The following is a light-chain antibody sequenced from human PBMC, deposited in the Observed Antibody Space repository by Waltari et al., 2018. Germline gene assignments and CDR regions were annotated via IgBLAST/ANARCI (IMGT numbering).Light chain of an antibody. Sequence: DVQMTQSPSSLSASVGARVTITCQASQDINNYLNLYQQKPGRAPNLLIYHTSNLQTGVPSRFSGSRSGTDYTFTISNLQPEDVATYYCQQYDDLFTFGPGTKVDLK. CDR3: QQYDDLFT. V-gene: IGKV1-33*01. CDR1: QDINNY. J-gene: IGKJ3*01. CDR2: HTS.